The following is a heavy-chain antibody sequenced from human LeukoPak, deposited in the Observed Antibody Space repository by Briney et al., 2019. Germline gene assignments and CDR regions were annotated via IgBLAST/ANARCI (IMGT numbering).Heavy chain of an antibody. CDR1: EYTFTNYW. CDR2: IYLRDSDT. Sequence: GESLNISCKVAEYTFTNYWIGWVRQMPGKGLEWVGIIYLRDSDTRYRPSFQGQVTISADKSTRTAYLQWSSLKASDSAMYYCATTLTNYCSSTSCYADHWGQGTLVTVSS. J-gene: IGHJ4*01. CDR3: ATTLTNYCSSTSCYADH. D-gene: IGHD2-2*01. V-gene: IGHV5-51*01.